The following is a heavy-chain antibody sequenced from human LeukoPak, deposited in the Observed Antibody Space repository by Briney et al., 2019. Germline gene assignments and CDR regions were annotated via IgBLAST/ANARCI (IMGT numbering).Heavy chain of an antibody. CDR1: GFTFSNYW. CDR2: IKQDGSEK. Sequence: GGSLRLSCAASGFTFSNYWMSWVRQAPGKGLEWVANIKQDGSEKHYVDSVKGRFTISRDNAKNTVYLQMNRLRVEDTAVYYCAREGASIVVVVAATYNWFDPWGQGTLVTVSS. D-gene: IGHD2-15*01. V-gene: IGHV3-7*01. CDR3: AREGASIVVVVAATYNWFDP. J-gene: IGHJ5*02.